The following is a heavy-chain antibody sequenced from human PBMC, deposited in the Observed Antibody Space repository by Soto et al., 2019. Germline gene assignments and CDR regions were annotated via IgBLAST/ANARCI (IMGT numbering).Heavy chain of an antibody. CDR3: AKVGRYCSGGSCNYQYYDGMDV. J-gene: IGHJ6*02. Sequence: QVQLVESGGGVVQPGRSLRLSCAASGFTFSSYGMHWVRQAPGKGLEWVAVISYDGSNKYYADSVKGRFTISRDNSKNTLDLQMNSRRAEDTAVYYCAKVGRYCSGGSCNYQYYDGMDVWGQGTTVTVSS. CDR1: GFTFSSYG. V-gene: IGHV3-30*18. CDR2: ISYDGSNK. D-gene: IGHD2-15*01.